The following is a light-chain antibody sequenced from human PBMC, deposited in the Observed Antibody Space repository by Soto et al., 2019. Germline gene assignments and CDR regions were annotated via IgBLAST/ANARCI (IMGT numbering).Light chain of an antibody. V-gene: IGKV1-9*01. J-gene: IGKJ4*01. Sequence: DIQLTQSPSFLSASVGDRVTITCRASQDISNYLAWYLQKPGEAPKFLIYATSTLQSGVPSRFSGSGSGTEFTLTISSLQPEDFATYYCQQVNSYPLTFGEGTKVEIK. CDR2: ATS. CDR3: QQVNSYPLT. CDR1: QDISNY.